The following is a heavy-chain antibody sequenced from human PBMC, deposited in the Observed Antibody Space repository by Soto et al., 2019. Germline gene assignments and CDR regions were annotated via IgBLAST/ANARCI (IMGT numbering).Heavy chain of an antibody. V-gene: IGHV5-51*01. CDR3: ARVPMISGYHYYFDY. CDR2: IYPGDSDT. CDR1: GYSFTSYW. Sequence: GESLKISCKGSGYSFTSYWIGWVRQMPGKGLEWMGIIYPGDSDTRYSPSFQGQVTISADKSISTAYLQWSSLKASDTAMYYCARVPMISGYHYYFDYWGQGTLVTVSS. J-gene: IGHJ4*02. D-gene: IGHD3-22*01.